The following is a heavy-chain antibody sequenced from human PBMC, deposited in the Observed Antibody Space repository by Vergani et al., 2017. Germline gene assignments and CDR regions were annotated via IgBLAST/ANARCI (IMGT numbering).Heavy chain of an antibody. Sequence: QVQLQESGPGLVKPSQTLSLTCTVSDCSISSGAYSWSWIRQPPGKGLEWIGYIYYSGSTYYNPSLKSRVTISVDTSKNQFSLKLSSVTASDTAVYYCVREAAMVRYYYYMDVWGKGTTVTVSS. CDR1: DCSISSGAYS. CDR2: IYYSGST. CDR3: VREAAMVRYYYYMDV. V-gene: IGHV4-31*03. D-gene: IGHD3-10*01. J-gene: IGHJ6*03.